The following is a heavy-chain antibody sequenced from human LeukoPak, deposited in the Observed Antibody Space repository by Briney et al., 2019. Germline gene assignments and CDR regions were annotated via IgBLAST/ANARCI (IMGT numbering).Heavy chain of an antibody. CDR2: IYYSGST. CDR3: AGYSSGWYYVDY. CDR1: GGSINTNYYI. V-gene: IGHV4-61*01. J-gene: IGHJ4*02. D-gene: IGHD6-19*01. Sequence: SETLSLTCTVSGGSINTNYYIWSWIRQPPGKGLEWIGYIYYSGSTNYNPSLKSRVTISVDTSKNQFSLKLSSVTAADTAVYYCAGYSSGWYYVDYWAREPWSPSPQ.